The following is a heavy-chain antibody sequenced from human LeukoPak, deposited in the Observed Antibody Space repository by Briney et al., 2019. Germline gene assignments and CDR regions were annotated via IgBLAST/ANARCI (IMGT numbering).Heavy chain of an antibody. CDR1: GFTFSSYS. J-gene: IGHJ4*02. Sequence: GGSLRLSCAASGFTFSSYSMNWVRQAPGKGLEWLPYISSTSSTIYSADSVKGRFTISRDNAKNSLYLQMNSLRAEDTAVYYCTRGSKSLFGSYGYSHFDYWGQGTLVAVSS. CDR2: ISSTSSTI. V-gene: IGHV3-48*04. CDR3: TRGSKSLFGSYGYSHFDY. D-gene: IGHD5-18*01.